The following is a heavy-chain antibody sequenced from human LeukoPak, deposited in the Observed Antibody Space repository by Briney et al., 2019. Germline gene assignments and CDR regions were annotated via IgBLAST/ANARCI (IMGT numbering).Heavy chain of an antibody. V-gene: IGHV4-61*02. CDR2: IYTSGST. J-gene: IGHJ4*02. CDR1: GGSISSGSYY. Sequence: SQTLSLTCTVSGGSISSGSYYWSWIRQPAGKGLEWIGRIYTSGSTNYNPSLKSRVTISVDTSKNQFSLKLSSLTAPNTAVYYCARXXXXXSSXXXXXDXWGQGTLVTVS. D-gene: IGHD6-13*01. CDR3: ARXXXXXSSXXXXXDX.